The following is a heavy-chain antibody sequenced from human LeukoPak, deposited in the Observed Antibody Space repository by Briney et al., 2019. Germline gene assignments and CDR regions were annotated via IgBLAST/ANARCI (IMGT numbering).Heavy chain of an antibody. J-gene: IGHJ4*02. V-gene: IGHV4-59*01. CDR3: VRRTVVGITASIPLFDY. D-gene: IGHD2-2*01. CDR2: IYYSGST. Sequence: PSETLSFTCTGCAGSIKSLYWRWVRQPPGKGLEWIGYIYYSGSTNYNPSLKSRVTMSVDTSKNQFSLKLSAVTAADTALYYWVRRTVVGITASIPLFDYWGQGTLVTVSS. CDR1: AGSIKSLY.